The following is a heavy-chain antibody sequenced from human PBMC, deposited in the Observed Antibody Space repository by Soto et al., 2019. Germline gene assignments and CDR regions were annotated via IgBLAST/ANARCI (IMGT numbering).Heavy chain of an antibody. CDR3: ARDQGAAAGTQVSYWFDP. CDR1: GGSTSSYY. CDR2: IYYSGST. J-gene: IGHJ5*02. D-gene: IGHD6-13*01. V-gene: IGHV4-59*01. Sequence: PSETLSLTCTVSGGSTSSYYWSWIRQPPGKGLEWIGYIYYSGSTNYNPSLKSRVTISVDTSKNQFSLKLSSVTAADTAVYYCARDQGAAAGTQVSYWFDPWGQGTLVTVSS.